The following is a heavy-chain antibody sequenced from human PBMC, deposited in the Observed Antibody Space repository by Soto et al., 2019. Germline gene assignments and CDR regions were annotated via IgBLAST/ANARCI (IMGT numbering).Heavy chain of an antibody. CDR1: GFTFKTYG. D-gene: IGHD6-19*01. CDR2: ISFGGTDK. J-gene: IGHJ6*02. Sequence: QVQLVESGGGVVQPGRSLRLSCAASGFTFKTYGMHWVRQAPGKGLEWVAVISFGGTDKYYADSVKGRFSLSRDNSKSTLYLQMNNLTADDTAVYYCAREQWPREGYFYAMDVWGQGTTVTVSS. V-gene: IGHV3-30*03. CDR3: AREQWPREGYFYAMDV.